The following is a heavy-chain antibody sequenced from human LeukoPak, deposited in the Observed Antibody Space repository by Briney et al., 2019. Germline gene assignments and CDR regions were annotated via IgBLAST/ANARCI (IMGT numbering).Heavy chain of an antibody. CDR3: ARDLRYFDY. CDR2: INSDGGTT. CDR1: GFTFGTYW. V-gene: IGHV3-74*01. Sequence: GGSLRLSCGASGFTFGTYWMHWVRQAPGKGLVWVSGINSDGGTTTYADSVKGRFTISRDNAKNSLYLQMNSLRAEDTAVYYCARDLRYFDYWGQGTLVTVSS. J-gene: IGHJ4*02.